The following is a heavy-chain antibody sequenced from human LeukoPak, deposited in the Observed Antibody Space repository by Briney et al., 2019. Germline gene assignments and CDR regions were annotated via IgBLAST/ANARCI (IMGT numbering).Heavy chain of an antibody. CDR3: TTSRHCSSNSCHRDY. CDR1: GLTVSSYW. V-gene: IGHV3-15*01. Sequence: GGSLRLSCSPSGLTVSSYWISSVRLPAGKGLGWVVCIKIKTDGGTTDYAAPVKGRFTISRDDSKTTLYLQMNSLRTEDTAVYYCTTSRHCSSNSCHRDYWGQGTLVTVSS. J-gene: IGHJ4*02. D-gene: IGHD2-2*02. CDR2: IKIKTDGGTT.